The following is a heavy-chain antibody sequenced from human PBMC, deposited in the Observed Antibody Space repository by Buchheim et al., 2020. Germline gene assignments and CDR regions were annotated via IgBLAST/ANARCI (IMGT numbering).Heavy chain of an antibody. CDR3: TTEPRY. CDR2: VKSTSAGGTI. J-gene: IGHJ4*02. Sequence: EVQLVESGGGLVQPGGSLRLSCAASGFTFHDHWMSWIRQAPGKGLEWIARVKSTSAGGTIDYVTSVKGRFVISRDDSKNMLYLQMNSLKNEGTAVYYCTTEPRYWGQGTL. V-gene: IGHV3-15*01. CDR1: GFTFHDHW. D-gene: IGHD3-9*01.